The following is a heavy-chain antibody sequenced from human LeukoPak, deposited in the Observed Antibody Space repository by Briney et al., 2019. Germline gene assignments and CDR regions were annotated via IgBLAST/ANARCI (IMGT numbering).Heavy chain of an antibody. CDR3: AREYGSGSYAFDI. V-gene: IGHV3-30-3*01. Sequence: PGGSLRLSCAASGFTFSSYAMHWVRQAPGKGLEWVAVISYDGSNKYCADSVKGRFTISRDNSKNTLYLQMNSLRAEDTAVYYCAREYGSGSYAFDIWGQGTMVTVSS. D-gene: IGHD3-10*01. CDR2: ISYDGSNK. CDR1: GFTFSSYA. J-gene: IGHJ3*02.